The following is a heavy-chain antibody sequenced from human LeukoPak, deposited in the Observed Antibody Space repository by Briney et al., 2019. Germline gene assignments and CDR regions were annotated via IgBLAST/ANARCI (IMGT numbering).Heavy chain of an antibody. Sequence: GGSLRLSCAASGFTVSSNYMSWVRQAPGKGLEWVSVIYSGGSTYYADSVKGRFTISRDNSKNTLYLHMNSLRPEDTAVYYCARASSSWYPLDYWGQGTLVTVSS. CDR2: IYSGGST. CDR3: ARASSSWYPLDY. CDR1: GFTVSSNY. J-gene: IGHJ4*02. V-gene: IGHV3-66*02. D-gene: IGHD6-13*01.